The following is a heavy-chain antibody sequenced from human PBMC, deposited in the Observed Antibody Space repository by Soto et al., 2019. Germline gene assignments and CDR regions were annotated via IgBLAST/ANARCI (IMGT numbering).Heavy chain of an antibody. Sequence: ASVKVSCKASGYTFTGYYMHWVRQAPGQGLEWMGGIIPNSGGTNYAQKFQGWVTMTADESISTAYMELSRLRSEDTAVYYCARNHYSYCGGDCYLGDLDYWGQGTLVTVSS. J-gene: IGHJ4*02. V-gene: IGHV1-2*04. CDR3: ARNHYSYCGGDCYLGDLDY. D-gene: IGHD2-21*02. CDR2: IIPNSGGT. CDR1: GYTFTGYY.